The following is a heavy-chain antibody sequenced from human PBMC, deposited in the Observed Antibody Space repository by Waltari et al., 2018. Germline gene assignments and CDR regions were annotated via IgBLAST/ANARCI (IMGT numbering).Heavy chain of an antibody. CDR2: ISAYNGTT. Sequence: QVQLVQSGAAVKKTGASVKVSCKASGYTFTSYGISWVRQAPGQGLGWMGWISAYNGTTNSAQNLQGRVTMTTDTSTSTAYRERRSLRSDDTAVYYCARLRASRYYGSGRYLDAFDIWGQGTMVTVSS. V-gene: IGHV1-18*01. D-gene: IGHD3-10*01. CDR3: ARLRASRYYGSGRYLDAFDI. J-gene: IGHJ3*02. CDR1: GYTFTSYG.